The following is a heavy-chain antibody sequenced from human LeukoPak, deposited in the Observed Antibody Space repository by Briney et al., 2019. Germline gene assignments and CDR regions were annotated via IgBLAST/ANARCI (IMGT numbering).Heavy chain of an antibody. V-gene: IGHV4-59*01. D-gene: IGHD1-7*01. CDR1: GGSISSYY. J-gene: IGHJ3*02. CDR2: IYYSGST. CDR3: ARMGPKTTAAFDI. Sequence: SETLSLTCTVSGGSISSYYWSWIRQPPGKGLEWIGYIYYSGSTNYNPPLKSRVTISVDTSKNQFSLKLSSVTAADTAVYYCARMGPKTTAAFDIWGQGTMVTVSS.